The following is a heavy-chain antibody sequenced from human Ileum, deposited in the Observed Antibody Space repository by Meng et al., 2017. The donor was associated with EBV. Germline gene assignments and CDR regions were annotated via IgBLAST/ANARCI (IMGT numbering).Heavy chain of an antibody. J-gene: IGHJ4*02. Sequence: LQEAGPNRVKPSETLSLTWSVSGASLSSTRSSWGWVRQPPGKGLEWIGTVYFTGSTYYNPSLKSRVSISVDTSKNQFSLELNSVTAADTAVYYCASHRPFGEWYSLDHWGQGTLVTVSS. CDR3: ASHRPFGEWYSLDH. D-gene: IGHD3-10*01. CDR2: VYFTGST. V-gene: IGHV4-39*01. CDR1: GASLSSTRSS.